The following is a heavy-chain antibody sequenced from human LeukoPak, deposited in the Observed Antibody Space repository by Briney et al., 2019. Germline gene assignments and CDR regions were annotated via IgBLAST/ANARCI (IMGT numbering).Heavy chain of an antibody. Sequence: ASVKVSCKASGYSFTGYYMHWVRRAPGQGLEWMGWINPNSGGTNYAQNFQGRVTMTRDTSISTAYMELSRLRSDDTAVYYCARVRGTGWYYFDYWGQGTLVTVSS. CDR2: INPNSGGT. CDR3: ARVRGTGWYYFDY. J-gene: IGHJ4*02. V-gene: IGHV1-2*02. D-gene: IGHD2-15*01. CDR1: GYSFTGYY.